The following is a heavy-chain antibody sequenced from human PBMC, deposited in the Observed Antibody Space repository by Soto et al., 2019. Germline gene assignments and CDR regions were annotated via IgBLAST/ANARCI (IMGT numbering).Heavy chain of an antibody. CDR3: ASDGDLGGGPRENNWNDLHPDI. CDR1: GGSVSSGSYY. Sequence: VKPSETLSLTCTVSGGSVSSGSYYWSWIRQPPGKGLEWIGYIYYSGSTNYNPSLKSRVTIPVDTSKNQFSLKLSSVTAADTAVYYCASDGDLGGGPRENNWNDLHPDIWGQGTMVTVSS. V-gene: IGHV4-61*01. D-gene: IGHD1-20*01. CDR2: IYYSGST. J-gene: IGHJ3*02.